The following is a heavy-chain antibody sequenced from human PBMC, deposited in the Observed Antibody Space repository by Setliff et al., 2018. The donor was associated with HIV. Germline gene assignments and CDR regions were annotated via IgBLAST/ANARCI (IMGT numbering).Heavy chain of an antibody. D-gene: IGHD2-8*01. CDR2: INPKSGAT. V-gene: IGHV1-2*06. Sequence: ASVKVSCKASGYSFTGYYVNWVRQAPGQGLEWMGRINPKSGATNLAQKFQGRVTLTRDTSVTTVYMDLRSLRSDDTAMYYCAREKYGDKFDYWGQGTLVTVSS. CDR1: GYSFTGYY. J-gene: IGHJ4*02. CDR3: AREKYGDKFDY.